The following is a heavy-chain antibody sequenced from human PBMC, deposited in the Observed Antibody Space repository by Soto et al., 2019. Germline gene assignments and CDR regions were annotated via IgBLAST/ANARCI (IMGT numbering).Heavy chain of an antibody. CDR1: GYTFTSYY. V-gene: IGHV1-46*01. Sequence: QVQLVQSGAEVKKPGASVKVSCKASGYTFTSYYMHWVRQAPGQGLEWMGIINPSGGSTSYAQKFQGRVTMTRDTSTSTVYMELSSLRSEDTAVYYCARDRGITMVRGAQYYYGMDVWGQGTTVTVSS. J-gene: IGHJ6*02. CDR2: INPSGGST. CDR3: ARDRGITMVRGAQYYYGMDV. D-gene: IGHD3-10*01.